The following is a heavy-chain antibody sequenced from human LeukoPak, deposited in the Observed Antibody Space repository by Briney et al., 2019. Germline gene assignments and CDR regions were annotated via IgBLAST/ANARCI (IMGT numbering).Heavy chain of an antibody. CDR3: TKVAKYYYGSETYYFFEH. V-gene: IGHV3-7*01. Sequence: GGSLRLSCAASGFTFTTYWMSWVRQAPGKGLEWVANINQDGTEKFYVDSVKGRFTISRDNAKNSLYLQMNSLRVEDTAVYYCTKVAKYYYGSETYYFFEHWGQGTPVTASS. CDR1: GFTFTTYW. J-gene: IGHJ4*02. CDR2: INQDGTEK. D-gene: IGHD3-10*01.